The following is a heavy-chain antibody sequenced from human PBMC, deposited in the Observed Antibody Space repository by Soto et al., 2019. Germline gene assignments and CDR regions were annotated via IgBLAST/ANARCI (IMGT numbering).Heavy chain of an antibody. J-gene: IGHJ6*02. V-gene: IGHV4-61*01. Sequence: SQTLSLTCTVCGGSVSSGRYYCSWIRQPPGKGLEWIGYIYYSGSTNYNPSLRSRVTISVDTSKNQFSLKLSSVTAADTAVYYCARLNGYCISTNCHGYYGMDVWGQGTTVTVSS. CDR1: GGSVSSGRYY. CDR2: IYYSGST. CDR3: ARLNGYCISTNCHGYYGMDV. D-gene: IGHD2-2*03.